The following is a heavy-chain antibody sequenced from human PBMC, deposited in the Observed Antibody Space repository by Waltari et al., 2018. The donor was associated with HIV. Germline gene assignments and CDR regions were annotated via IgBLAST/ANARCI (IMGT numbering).Heavy chain of an antibody. CDR1: GFTFSSYG. Sequence: QVQLVESGGGVVQPGRSLRLSCAASGFTFSSYGMHWVRQAPGKGLEWVAVIWYDGSNKYYADSVKGRFTISRDNSKNTLYLQMNSLRAEDTAVYYCARVLGGTYYYGSGPFDYWGQGTLVTVSS. CDR3: ARVLGGTYYYGSGPFDY. V-gene: IGHV3-33*01. CDR2: IWYDGSNK. D-gene: IGHD3-10*01. J-gene: IGHJ4*02.